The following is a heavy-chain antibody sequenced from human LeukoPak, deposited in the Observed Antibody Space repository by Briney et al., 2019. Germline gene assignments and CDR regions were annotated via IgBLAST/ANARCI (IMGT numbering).Heavy chain of an antibody. D-gene: IGHD4-17*01. CDR2: MNPNSGNT. CDR1: GYTFTSYD. Sequence: ASVKVSCKASGYTFTSYDINWVRQATGQGLEWMGWMNPNSGNTGYAQKFQGRVTMTRNTSISTAYMELSSLRSEDTAVYYYARVSLDYGDYPNWFDPWGQGTLVTVSS. V-gene: IGHV1-8*01. CDR3: ARVSLDYGDYPNWFDP. J-gene: IGHJ5*02.